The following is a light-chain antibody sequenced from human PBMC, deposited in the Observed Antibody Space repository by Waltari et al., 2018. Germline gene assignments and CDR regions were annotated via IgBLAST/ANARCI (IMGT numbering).Light chain of an antibody. CDR1: HDISNW. V-gene: IGKV1-12*01. Sequence: DLQMTQSPSCVSAYVGVRVTITCRASHDISNWLAWYQQKPGKAPKLLIYAASTLETGVPPRFSASGSGTEFTLSISSLEPDDFATYYCQQAKSFPLTFGPGTKVDIK. J-gene: IGKJ3*01. CDR3: QQAKSFPLT. CDR2: AAS.